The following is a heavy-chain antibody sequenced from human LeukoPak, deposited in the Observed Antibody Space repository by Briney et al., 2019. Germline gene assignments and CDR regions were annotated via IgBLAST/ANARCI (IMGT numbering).Heavy chain of an antibody. V-gene: IGHV5-51*01. Sequence: GESLKISCKGSGYSFTSYWIGWVRQMPGKGLEWMGIIYPGGSDTRYSPSFQGQVTISADKSIGTAYLQWSSLKASDTAMYYCARSITMIFDDAFDIWGQGTMVTVSS. CDR1: GYSFTSYW. CDR2: IYPGGSDT. CDR3: ARSITMIFDDAFDI. D-gene: IGHD3-22*01. J-gene: IGHJ3*02.